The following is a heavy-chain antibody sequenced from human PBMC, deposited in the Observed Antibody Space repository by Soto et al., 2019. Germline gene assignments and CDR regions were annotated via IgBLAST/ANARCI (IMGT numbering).Heavy chain of an antibody. D-gene: IGHD1-26*01. J-gene: IGHJ6*02. Sequence: GGSLRLSCAASGFTFRTYAMTWVRQAPGKGLKWVYALSASGATTYHADSVKGRFTISRDNSENTLYLQMNSLRAEDTAVYYCSKGLSGSQYYYYVMDVWGQGTTVTVSS. CDR1: GFTFRTYA. V-gene: IGHV3-23*01. CDR3: SKGLSGSQYYYYVMDV. CDR2: LSASGATT.